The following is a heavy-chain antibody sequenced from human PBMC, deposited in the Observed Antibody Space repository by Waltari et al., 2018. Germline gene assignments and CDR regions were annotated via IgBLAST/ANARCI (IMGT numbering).Heavy chain of an antibody. J-gene: IGHJ3*02. V-gene: IGHV1-69*01. CDR1: GGPLRTHV. CDR2: IIPVFGPP. CDR3: AKNGDIMLRATTFRDAFDI. Sequence: QVQLVQSGAEMKTPGASVKVSCRASGGPLRTHVVSWVRQAPGQGLEWMGGIIPVFGPPTYAQKFQGRVTFTADESTSTVYMELSSLRSEDTAIYYCAKNGDIMLRATTFRDAFDIWGQGTMVTVSS. D-gene: IGHD1-26*01.